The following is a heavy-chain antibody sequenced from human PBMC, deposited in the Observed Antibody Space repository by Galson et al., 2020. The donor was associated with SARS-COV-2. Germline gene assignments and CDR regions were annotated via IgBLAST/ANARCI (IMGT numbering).Heavy chain of an antibody. CDR2: ISYDGSNK. CDR3: AGWLQWVYGMDV. CDR1: GFTFSSYG. D-gene: IGHD5-12*01. V-gene: IGHV3-30*03. Sequence: GESLKISCAASGFTFSSYGMHWVRQAPGKGLEWVAVISYDGSNKYYADSVKGRFTISRDNSKNTLYLQMNSLRAEDTAVYYCAGWLQWVYGMDVWAKGTTVTFSS. J-gene: IGHJ6*04.